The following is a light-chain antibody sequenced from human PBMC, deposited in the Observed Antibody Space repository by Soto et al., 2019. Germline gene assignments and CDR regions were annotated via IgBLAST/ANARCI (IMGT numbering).Light chain of an antibody. CDR2: EVD. V-gene: IGLV2-8*01. J-gene: IGLJ2*01. CDR1: SNDVGGYNW. Sequence: QSALTQPASVSGSPGQSITISCTGTSNDVGGYNWVSWYQHHPGKVPKLLIYEVDKRPSGVPDRFSGSKSGNTASLTVSGLQAEDEADYYCTSYATGDTFQFGGGTKGTVL. CDR3: TSYATGDTFQ.